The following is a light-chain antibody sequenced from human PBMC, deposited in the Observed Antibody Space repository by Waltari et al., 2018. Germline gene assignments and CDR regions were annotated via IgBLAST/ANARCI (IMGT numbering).Light chain of an antibody. Sequence: QSALTQPPSASGSPGQSVTISCTGTSSDVGGSNSVSWYQQHPGKAPKLMIYEVSERPSGVPDRFSGSKSGNTASLTVSGLQAEDEADYYCSSYAGSNNVVFGGGTKLTVL. CDR1: SSDVGGSNS. V-gene: IGLV2-8*01. CDR2: EVS. J-gene: IGLJ2*01. CDR3: SSYAGSNNVV.